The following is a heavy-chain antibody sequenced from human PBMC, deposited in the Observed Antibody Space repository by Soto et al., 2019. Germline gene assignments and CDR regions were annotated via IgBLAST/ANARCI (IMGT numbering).Heavy chain of an antibody. Sequence: ASVNVSRKAAGYTFTSYDSNCGRQATGQGLEWMGWMNPNSGNAGYAQKFQGRVTMTRNTSISTAYMELSSLRSEDTAVYYCARTFYGDNVDYWGQGTLVTVSS. D-gene: IGHD4-17*01. V-gene: IGHV1-8*01. CDR2: MNPNSGNA. CDR3: ARTFYGDNVDY. J-gene: IGHJ4*02. CDR1: GYTFTSYD.